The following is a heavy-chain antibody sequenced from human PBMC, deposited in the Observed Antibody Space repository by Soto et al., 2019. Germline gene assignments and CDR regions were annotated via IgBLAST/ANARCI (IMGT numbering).Heavy chain of an antibody. V-gene: IGHV3-33*01. CDR1: GFTFSSYG. Sequence: QVQLVESGGGVVQPGRSLRLSCAASGFTFSSYGMHWVRQAPGKGLEWVAVIWYDGSNKYYADSVKGRFTISRDNSKNPLYLQMNSLRAEDTAVYYCARGSVTRGYYFDYWGQGTLVTVSS. D-gene: IGHD4-4*01. J-gene: IGHJ4*02. CDR3: ARGSVTRGYYFDY. CDR2: IWYDGSNK.